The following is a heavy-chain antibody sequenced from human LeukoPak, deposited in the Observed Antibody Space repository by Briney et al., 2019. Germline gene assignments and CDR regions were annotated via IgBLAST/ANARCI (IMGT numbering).Heavy chain of an antibody. V-gene: IGHV1-2*02. CDR2: INPNSGGT. CDR3: VRSTRYYDNSGFAYHYFYYMDV. Sequence: ASVKVSCKASGYTFTDHYIHWVRQAPGQGLEWMGWINPNSGGTNYALKFQGRVTMTRDKSISTAYMELSRLRSDDTAVYYCVRSTRYYDNSGFAYHYFYYMDVWGTGTTVTVSS. D-gene: IGHD3-22*01. J-gene: IGHJ6*03. CDR1: GYTFTDHY.